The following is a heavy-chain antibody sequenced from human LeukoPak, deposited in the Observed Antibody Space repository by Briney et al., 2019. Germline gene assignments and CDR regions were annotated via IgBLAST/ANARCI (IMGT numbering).Heavy chain of an antibody. CDR2: INPNSGGT. D-gene: IGHD3-3*01. J-gene: IGHJ6*02. CDR3: ARQLMDDFWSGYYLGYYYYYGMDV. Sequence: ASVTVSCKASGYTFTGYYMHWVRQAPGQGLERMGWINPNSGGTNYAQKFQGRVTMTRDTSISTAYMELSRLRSDDTAVYYCARQLMDDFWSGYYLGYYYYYGMDVWGQGTTVTVSS. V-gene: IGHV1-2*02. CDR1: GYTFTGYY.